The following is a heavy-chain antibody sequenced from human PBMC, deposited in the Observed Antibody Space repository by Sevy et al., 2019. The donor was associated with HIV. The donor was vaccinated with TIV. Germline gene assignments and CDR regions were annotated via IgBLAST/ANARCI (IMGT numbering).Heavy chain of an antibody. CDR2: IRSKSYGGTT. D-gene: IGHD2-2*01. CDR3: TRAPGYCSSTSCYPLQYYFDY. V-gene: IGHV3-49*03. CDR1: GFTFGDYA. J-gene: IGHJ4*02. Sequence: GGSLRLSCTASGFTFGDYAMSRFRQAPGKGLEWVGFIRSKSYGGTTEYAASVKGRFTISRDDSKSIAYLQMNSLKTEDTAVYYCTRAPGYCSSTSCYPLQYYFDYWGQGTLVTVSS.